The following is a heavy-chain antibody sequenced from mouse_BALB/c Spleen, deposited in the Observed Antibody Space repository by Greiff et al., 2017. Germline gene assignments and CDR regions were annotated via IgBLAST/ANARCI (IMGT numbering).Heavy chain of an antibody. CDR3: ARSELFLAMDY. CDR1: GYTFTSYW. D-gene: IGHD4-1*01. Sequence: QVQLQQSGAELAKPGASVKMSCKASGYTFTSYWMHWVKQRPGQGLEWIGYINPSTGYTEYNQKFKDKATLTADKSSSTAYMQLSSLTSEDSAVYYCARSELFLAMDYWGQGTSVTVSS. V-gene: IGHV1-7*01. J-gene: IGHJ4*01. CDR2: INPSTGYT.